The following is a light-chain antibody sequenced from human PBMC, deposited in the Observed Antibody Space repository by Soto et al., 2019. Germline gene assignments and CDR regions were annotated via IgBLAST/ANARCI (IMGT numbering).Light chain of an antibody. V-gene: IGKV3-20*01. CDR3: QQYGSSPRGA. CDR1: QTIISTF. J-gene: IGKJ1*01. CDR2: GAS. Sequence: EIVLTQSPGTLSLSPGERATLSCRASQTIISTFLAWYQQKPGQAPRLLICGASSRVTGIPDRFSGSGSGTDFTLTISRLEPEDFAVYYCQQYGSSPRGAFGQGTKVEIK.